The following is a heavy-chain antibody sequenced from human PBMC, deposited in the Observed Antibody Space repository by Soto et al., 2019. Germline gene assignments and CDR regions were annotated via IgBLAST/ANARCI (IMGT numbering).Heavy chain of an antibody. Sequence: EVQLLESGGGLVQPGGSLRLSCAASGFTFSSYAMSWVRQAPGKGLEWVSAISGSGGSTYYADSVKGRFTISRDNSKNTLYLQMNGLRAEDTAVYYCAKDQHIVGATARIDPWGQGTLVNVSS. D-gene: IGHD1-26*01. CDR3: AKDQHIVGATARIDP. CDR1: GFTFSSYA. J-gene: IGHJ5*02. V-gene: IGHV3-23*01. CDR2: ISGSGGST.